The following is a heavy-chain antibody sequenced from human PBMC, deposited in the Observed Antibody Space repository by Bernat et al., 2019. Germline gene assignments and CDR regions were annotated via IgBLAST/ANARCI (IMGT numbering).Heavy chain of an antibody. CDR2: ISYDGSNK. CDR3: ARGGSYYSGYDYGMDV. V-gene: IGHV3-30-3*01. J-gene: IGHJ6*02. D-gene: IGHD1-26*01. Sequence: QVQLVESGGGVVQPGRSLRLSCAASGFTFSSYAMHWVRQAPGKGLEWVAVISYDGSNKYYADSVKGRFTIPRDNSKNTLYLQMNSLRAEDTAVYYCARGGSYYSGYDYGMDVWGQGTTVTVSS. CDR1: GFTFSSYA.